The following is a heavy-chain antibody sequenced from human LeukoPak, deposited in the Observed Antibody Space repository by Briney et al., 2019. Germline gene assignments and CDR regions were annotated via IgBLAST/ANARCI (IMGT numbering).Heavy chain of an antibody. CDR2: IYSGGST. CDR3: ARAHYYGSGSPYGMDV. V-gene: IGHV3-53*01. J-gene: IGHJ6*02. CDR1: GFTVSSNY. D-gene: IGHD3-10*01. Sequence: PGGSLRLSCAASGFTVSSNYMGWVRQAPGKGLEWVSVIYSGGSTYYADSVKGRFTISRDNSKNTLYLQMNSLRAEDTAVYYCARAHYYGSGSPYGMDVWGQGTTVTVSS.